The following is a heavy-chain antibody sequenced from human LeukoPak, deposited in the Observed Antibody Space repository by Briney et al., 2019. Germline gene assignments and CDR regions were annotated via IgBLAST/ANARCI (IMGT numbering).Heavy chain of an antibody. CDR3: ARSVPASDY. CDR1: GFTFSSYS. Sequence: PGGSLRLSCAASGFTFSSYSMNWARQAPGKGLEWVSSISSSSSYIYYADSVKGRFIISRDNAKNSLYLQMNSLRAEDTAVYYCARSVPASDYWGQGTLVTVSS. CDR2: ISSSSSYI. D-gene: IGHD2-2*01. J-gene: IGHJ4*02. V-gene: IGHV3-21*01.